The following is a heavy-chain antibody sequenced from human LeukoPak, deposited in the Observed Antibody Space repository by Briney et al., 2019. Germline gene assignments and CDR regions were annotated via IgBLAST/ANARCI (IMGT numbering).Heavy chain of an antibody. CDR3: ARLGYSGYDALDY. D-gene: IGHD5-12*01. CDR2: IYSGDSDT. CDR1: GYYFTNYW. Sequence: GESLKISCKGSGYYFTNYWIGWIRQMPGKGLEWMGIIYSGDSDTRYSPSFQGQVTISADKSISTAYLQWSSLKASDTAMYYCARLGYSGYDALDYWGQGTLVTVSS. V-gene: IGHV5-51*01. J-gene: IGHJ4*02.